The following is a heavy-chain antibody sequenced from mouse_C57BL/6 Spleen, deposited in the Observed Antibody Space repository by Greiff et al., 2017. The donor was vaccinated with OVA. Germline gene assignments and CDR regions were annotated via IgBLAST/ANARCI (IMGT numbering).Heavy chain of an antibody. CDR2: IDPEDGDT. CDR3: TAPVVGDYDFDY. J-gene: IGHJ2*01. Sequence: EVQLQQSGAELVRPGASVKFSCTASGFTINDYYMHWVKQRPEQGLEWIGRIDPEDGDTEYAPRFQGKATMTADTSSNTAYLQLSSLTSEDTAVYYCTAPVVGDYDFDYWGQGTTLTVSS. CDR1: GFTINDYY. V-gene: IGHV14-1*01. D-gene: IGHD1-1*01.